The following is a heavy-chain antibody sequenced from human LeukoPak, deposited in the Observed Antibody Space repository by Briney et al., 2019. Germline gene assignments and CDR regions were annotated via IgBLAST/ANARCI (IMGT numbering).Heavy chain of an antibody. V-gene: IGHV3-23*01. D-gene: IGHD3-9*01. CDR2: ISGSSGST. J-gene: IGHJ4*02. CDR1: GFTFSSYA. CDR3: AKDYDILTGSEY. Sequence: PGGSLRLSCAASGFTFSSYAMSWVRQAPGKGLEWVSAISGSSGSTYYADSVKGRFTISRDNSKNTLYLQMNSLRAEDTAVYYCAKDYDILTGSEYWGQGTLVTASS.